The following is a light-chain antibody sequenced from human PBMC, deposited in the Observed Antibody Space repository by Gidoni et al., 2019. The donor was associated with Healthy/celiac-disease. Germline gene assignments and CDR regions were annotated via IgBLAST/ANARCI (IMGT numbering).Light chain of an antibody. V-gene: IGKV3-11*01. J-gene: IGKJ1*01. CDR1: QSVSSY. CDR3: QQRSNWPPT. CDR2: DAS. Sequence: EIVSTQSPATLSLSPGERATLSCRASQSVSSYLAWYQQKPGQAPRLLIYDASTRANGIPARFSGSGSGTDFTLTISSLEPEDCAVYYCQQRSNWPPTFGQGTKVEIK.